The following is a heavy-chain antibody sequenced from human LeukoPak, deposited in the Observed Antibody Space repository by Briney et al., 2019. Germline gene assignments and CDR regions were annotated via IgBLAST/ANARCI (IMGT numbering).Heavy chain of an antibody. CDR3: ARRGSPYDFWSGYYLGWFDP. CDR1: GGSFSGYY. V-gene: IGHV4-34*01. Sequence: SETLSLTCAVYGGSFSGYYWSWIRQPPGKGLEWIGEINHSGSTNYNPSLKSRVTISVDTSKNQFSLKLSSVTAADTAVYYCARRGSPYDFWSGYYLGWFDPWGQGTLVTVSS. CDR2: INHSGST. D-gene: IGHD3-3*01. J-gene: IGHJ5*02.